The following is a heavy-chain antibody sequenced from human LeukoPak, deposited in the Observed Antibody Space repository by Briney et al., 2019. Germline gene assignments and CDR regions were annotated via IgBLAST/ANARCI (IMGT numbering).Heavy chain of an antibody. Sequence: PGRSPRLSCAASGFTFSSYEMNWVRQAPGKVLEWVSYISSSGSTIYYADSVKGRFTISRDNAKNSLYLPTNSVRAEDTAVYYCARAPAPSRFWGKGTTVTVYS. J-gene: IGHJ6*04. CDR1: GFTFSSYE. CDR3: ARAPAPSRF. V-gene: IGHV3-48*03. CDR2: ISSSGSTI.